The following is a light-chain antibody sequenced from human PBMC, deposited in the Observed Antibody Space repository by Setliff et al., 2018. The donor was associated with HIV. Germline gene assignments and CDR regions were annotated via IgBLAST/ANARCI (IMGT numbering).Light chain of an antibody. V-gene: IGLV2-14*03. CDR3: SSYTSTSTVI. J-gene: IGLJ2*01. CDR1: SSDVGGYNY. CDR2: DVS. Sequence: QSALTQPASVSGSPGQSITISCTGTSSDVGGYNYVSWYQQHPGKAPKLMIYDVSSRPSGVSNRFSGSKFGNTASLTISGLQAEDEADYYCSSYTSTSTVIFGGGTKGTVL.